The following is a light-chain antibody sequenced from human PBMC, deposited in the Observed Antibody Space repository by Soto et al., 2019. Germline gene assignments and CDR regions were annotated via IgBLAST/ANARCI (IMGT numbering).Light chain of an antibody. V-gene: IGLV7-43*01. CDR3: LLFYGGQLGV. J-gene: IGLJ2*01. CDR1: TGAVTSGYY. Sequence: QAVVTQEPSLTVSPGGTVTLTCATSTGAVTSGYYPNWFQQKPGQAPRALIYSTNNKYSWTPARVSGSLLGGKAALTLSGVQAEDQGDDYCLLFYGGQLGVFGGGTKLTVL. CDR2: STN.